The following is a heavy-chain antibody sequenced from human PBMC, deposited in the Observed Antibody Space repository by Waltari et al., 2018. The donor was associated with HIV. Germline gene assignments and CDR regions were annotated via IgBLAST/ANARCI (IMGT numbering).Heavy chain of an antibody. D-gene: IGHD3-10*01. Sequence: QVNLVQSGAELRTPGASVRVSCKASGYPFSNYGFHWVRQAPGQGREGIGWSRTYKGQTIYAPKFADRIALTTDTPTRTAFLELRSRRSDDTALYYGGRGENNEHDTTGSDHWGQGTLLTVSS. J-gene: IGHJ4*02. CDR1: GYPFSNYG. CDR2: SRTYKGQT. CDR3: GRGENNEHDTTGSDH. V-gene: IGHV1-18*04.